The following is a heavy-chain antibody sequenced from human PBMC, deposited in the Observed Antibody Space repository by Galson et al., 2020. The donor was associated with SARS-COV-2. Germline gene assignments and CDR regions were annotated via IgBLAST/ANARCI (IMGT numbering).Heavy chain of an antibody. J-gene: IGHJ3*02. Sequence: GGSLRLSCAASGFTFSSSAMHWVRQAPGKGLEWVAVISYDGSNKYYADSVKGRFTISRDNSKNTLYLQMNSLRAEDTAVYYCAGGVIPASRHDAFDIWGQGTMVTVSS. CDR3: AGGVIPASRHDAFDI. CDR2: ISYDGSNK. D-gene: IGHD3-10*01. CDR1: GFTFSSSA. V-gene: IGHV3-30*04.